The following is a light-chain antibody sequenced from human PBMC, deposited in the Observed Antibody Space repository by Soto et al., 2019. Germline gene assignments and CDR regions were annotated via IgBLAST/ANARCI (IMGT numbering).Light chain of an antibody. CDR3: QQYHIWPPWT. CDR1: QSIRSN. J-gene: IGKJ1*01. V-gene: IGKV3-15*01. Sequence: EIVMTQSPDTLSVSPGEGATLSCRVSQSIRSNLAWYQQRPGQAPRLLMYGASTRADGIPARCTGSGSGAESSLTISSLQSEDFAVDYCQQYHIWPPWTSGQGTKVELK. CDR2: GAS.